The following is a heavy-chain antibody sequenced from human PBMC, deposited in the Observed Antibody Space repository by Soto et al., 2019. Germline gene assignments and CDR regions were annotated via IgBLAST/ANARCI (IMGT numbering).Heavy chain of an antibody. V-gene: IGHV3-21*01. CDR1: GFTFSSYS. CDR2: ISSSSSYI. Sequence: EVQLVESGGGLVKPGGSLRLSCAASGFTFSSYSMNWVRQAPGKGLEWVSSISSSSSYIYYADSVKGRFTISRDNAKNSLYLQMNSLRSEDTAVYYCARERRHSSSWYPDYWGQGTLVTVSS. J-gene: IGHJ4*02. D-gene: IGHD6-13*01. CDR3: ARERRHSSSWYPDY.